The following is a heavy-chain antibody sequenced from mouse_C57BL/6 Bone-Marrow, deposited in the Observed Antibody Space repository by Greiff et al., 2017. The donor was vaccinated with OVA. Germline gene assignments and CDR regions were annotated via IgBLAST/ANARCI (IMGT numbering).Heavy chain of an antibody. CDR1: GYTFTNYW. J-gene: IGHJ2*02. V-gene: IGHV1-59*01. Sequence: QVQLKQPGAELVRPGTSVKLSCKASGYTFTNYWMHWVKQRPGQGLEWIGVIAPSDSYINYNQKFKGRATLTVDPSSSTAYMHLISLTSEDSAVYYCAHYGSRLYLHYWGQGTSLTVSS. CDR2: IAPSDSYI. D-gene: IGHD1-1*01. CDR3: AHYGSRLYLHY.